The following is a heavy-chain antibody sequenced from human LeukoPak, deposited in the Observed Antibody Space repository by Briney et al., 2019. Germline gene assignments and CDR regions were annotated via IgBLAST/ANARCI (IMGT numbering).Heavy chain of an antibody. D-gene: IGHD4-23*01. CDR2: MGGSGDNT. Sequence: GGSLRLSCAASKYTFSSYAMTWVRHAPGKGLEWVSAMGGSGDNTYYAGSVKGRFTISRDNSKNTLYLQMNSLRAEDTAVYYCAKAAGKLHFDYWGQGTLVTVSS. CDR1: KYTFSSYA. CDR3: AKAAGKLHFDY. J-gene: IGHJ4*02. V-gene: IGHV3-23*01.